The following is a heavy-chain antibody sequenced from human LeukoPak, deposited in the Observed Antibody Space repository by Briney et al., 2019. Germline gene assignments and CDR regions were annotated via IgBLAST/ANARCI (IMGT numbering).Heavy chain of an antibody. CDR3: VRDHYYNSSGYTFGY. CDR2: IYSSGST. Sequence: PSETLSLTCTVSGGSISIYYWSWIRQPPGKGLEWIGYIYSSGSTNYNPSLKGRVTISVDTSKNQFSLKLSSVSAADTAVYYCVRDHYYNSSGYTFGYWGQGTLVTVSS. V-gene: IGHV4-59*01. D-gene: IGHD3-22*01. CDR1: GGSISIYY. J-gene: IGHJ4*02.